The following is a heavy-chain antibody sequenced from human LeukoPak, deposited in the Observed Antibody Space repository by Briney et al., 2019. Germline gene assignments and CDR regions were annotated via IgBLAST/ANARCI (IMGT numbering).Heavy chain of an antibody. CDR2: MNPNSGNT. Sequence: GASVKVPCKASGYTFTSYDINWVRQATGQGLEWMGWMNPNSGNTGYAQKFQGRVTMTRNTSISTAYMELSSLRSEDTAVYYCASLTYYYDSSGYYYDGAFDIWGQGTMVTVSS. D-gene: IGHD3-22*01. CDR3: ASLTYYYDSSGYYYDGAFDI. CDR1: GYTFTSYD. J-gene: IGHJ3*02. V-gene: IGHV1-8*01.